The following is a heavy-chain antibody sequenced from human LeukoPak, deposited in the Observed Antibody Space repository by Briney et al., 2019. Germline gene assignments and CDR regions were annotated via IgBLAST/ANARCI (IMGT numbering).Heavy chain of an antibody. CDR1: SGSISGYY. J-gene: IGHJ5*02. D-gene: IGHD6-13*01. V-gene: IGHV4-59*08. CDR3: CSSPSTLNWFDP. CDR2: IYYGGSA. Sequence: SETLSLTCTVSSGSISGYYWSWIRPPPGKGLEWIGYIYYGGSARYNPSLMSRVTTSVDPSKNLFSLKLSSVTAADMAVYYCCSSPSTLNWFDPWGQGSLVTVSS.